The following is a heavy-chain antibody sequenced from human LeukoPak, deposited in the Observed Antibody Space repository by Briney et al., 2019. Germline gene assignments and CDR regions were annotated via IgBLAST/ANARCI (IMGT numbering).Heavy chain of an antibody. V-gene: IGHV3-21*04. J-gene: IGHJ3*02. CDR1: GFTFSSYS. Sequence: GGSLRLSCAASGFTFSSYSMNWVRQAPGKGLEWVSSIGSSSSYIYYADSVKGRFTISRDNAKNSLYLQMNSLRAEDTAVYYCERMLPRVLGFDIWGQGTMVTVSS. CDR3: ERMLPRVLGFDI. CDR2: IGSSSSYI. D-gene: IGHD1-1*01.